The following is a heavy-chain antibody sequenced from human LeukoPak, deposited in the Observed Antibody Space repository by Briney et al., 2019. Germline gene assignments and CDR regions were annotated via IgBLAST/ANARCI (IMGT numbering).Heavy chain of an antibody. V-gene: IGHV1-46*01. Sequence: ASVTVSCKASGYTFTSYHMHWVRQAPGQGLEWMGIINPSGGTTNYAQKFRGRVTMTRDMSTSTAYMELSSLRSEDTAVYYCARSTTVTSYYYYMDVWGKGTTVTVSS. CDR3: ARSTTVTSYYYYMDV. CDR1: GYTFTSYH. D-gene: IGHD4-17*01. CDR2: INPSGGTT. J-gene: IGHJ6*03.